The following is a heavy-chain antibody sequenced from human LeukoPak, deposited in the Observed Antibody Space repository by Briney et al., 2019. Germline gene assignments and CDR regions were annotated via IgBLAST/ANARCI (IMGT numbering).Heavy chain of an antibody. CDR1: GWSFNDFY. Sequence: SETLSLTCAVYGWSFNDFYWNWIRQPPGKGLEWIGEINARGDTNYNPSLKSRVTISVDTSKNQFSLSLSSMSASDTAVYYCARGQVPAARGHNWFDPWVQGTLVTVSS. CDR3: ARGQVPAARGHNWFDP. J-gene: IGHJ5*02. V-gene: IGHV4-34*01. CDR2: INARGDT. D-gene: IGHD2-2*01.